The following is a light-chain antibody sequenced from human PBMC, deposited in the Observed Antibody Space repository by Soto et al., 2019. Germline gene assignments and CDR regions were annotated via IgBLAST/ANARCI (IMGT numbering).Light chain of an antibody. Sequence: QSVLTQPASVSASPGQSITISCTGTSSDVGGYNSVSWYQQHPGKAPKLMIYDVSNRPSGVSNRLSGSRSGNTASLTISGLQAEDEADYYCSSYTSSSLEVFGGGTKLTVL. CDR1: SSDVGGYNS. CDR3: SSYTSSSLEV. J-gene: IGLJ3*02. CDR2: DVS. V-gene: IGLV2-14*01.